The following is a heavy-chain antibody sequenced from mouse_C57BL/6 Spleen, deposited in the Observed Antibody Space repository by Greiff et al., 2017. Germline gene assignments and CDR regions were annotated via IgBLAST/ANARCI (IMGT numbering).Heavy chain of an antibody. CDR2: IYPGSGST. V-gene: IGHV1-55*01. CDR1: GYTFTSYW. CDR3: ARRITTVVAENYFDY. Sequence: QVQLQQPGAELVKPGASVKMSCKASGYTFTSYWITWVKQRPGQGLEWIGDIYPGSGSTNYNEKFKSKATLTVETSSSTAYMQLSSLTSEDSAVYYCARRITTVVAENYFDYWGQGTTLTVSS. J-gene: IGHJ2*01. D-gene: IGHD1-1*01.